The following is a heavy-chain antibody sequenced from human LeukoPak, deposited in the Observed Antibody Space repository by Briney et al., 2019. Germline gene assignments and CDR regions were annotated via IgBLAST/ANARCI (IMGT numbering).Heavy chain of an antibody. CDR1: GGSISSYF. D-gene: IGHD4-17*01. CDR2: IYYSGST. J-gene: IGHJ6*03. Sequence: PSETLSLTCTVSGGSISSYFWSCIRQPPGERLEWIGYIYYSGSTHYNPSLKSRVTIAVDTSKNQFSLKLSSVTATDTAVYYCARITVTSGYYYYMDVWGKGTTVTVSS. V-gene: IGHV4-59*01. CDR3: ARITVTSGYYYYMDV.